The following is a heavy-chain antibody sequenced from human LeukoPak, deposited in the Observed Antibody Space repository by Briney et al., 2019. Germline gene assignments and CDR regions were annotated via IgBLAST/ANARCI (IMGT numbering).Heavy chain of an antibody. CDR3: ARGPIYCSSTSCDPPDY. CDR1: GFTFSSYS. V-gene: IGHV3-21*01. J-gene: IGHJ4*02. CDR2: ISSSSSYI. Sequence: GGSLRLSCAASGFTFSSYSMNWVRQAPGKGLEWVSSISSSSSYIYYADSVKGRFTISRDNSKNTLYLQMNSLRAEDTAVYYCARGPIYCSSTSCDPPDYWGQGTLVTVSS. D-gene: IGHD2-2*01.